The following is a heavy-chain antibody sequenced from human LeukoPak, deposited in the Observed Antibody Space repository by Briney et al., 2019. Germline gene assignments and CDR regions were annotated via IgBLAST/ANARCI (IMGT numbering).Heavy chain of an antibody. CDR2: INPSSGDT. V-gene: IGHV1-2*06. CDR1: GYTFTNYH. D-gene: IGHD6-19*01. Sequence: ASVKVSCKASGYTFTNYHMYWVRQAPGQGLEWMGRINPSSGDTNYAQKFQGRVTMTRDTSISTAYMELSRLRSDDTAVYYCAGDSRIAVAAYYFAYWGQGTLVTVSS. J-gene: IGHJ4*02. CDR3: AGDSRIAVAAYYFAY.